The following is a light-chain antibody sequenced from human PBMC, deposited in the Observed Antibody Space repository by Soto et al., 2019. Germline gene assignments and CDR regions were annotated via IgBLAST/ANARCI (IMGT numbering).Light chain of an antibody. V-gene: IGLV2-14*01. Sequence: SALNQPASVSRSPGQSITISNTGTSSDVGAYNNVSWYQQHPGKAPRLMICDVSNRPSGVSNRFSGSKSGNTASLTISGLQAEDEADYYCSSYSSSSTLYVFGTGTKVTVL. CDR1: SSDVGAYNN. CDR2: DVS. CDR3: SSYSSSSTLYV. J-gene: IGLJ1*01.